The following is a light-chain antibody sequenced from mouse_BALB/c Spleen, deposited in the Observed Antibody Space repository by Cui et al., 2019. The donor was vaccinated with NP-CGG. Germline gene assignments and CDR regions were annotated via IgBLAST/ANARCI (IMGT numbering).Light chain of an antibody. CDR1: TGAVTTSNY. Sequence: HAGVTRECALTTSPGETVTLTCRASTGAVTTSNYANWVQEKPDHLFTGLIGGTNNRAPGVPARFSGSLIGDKAALTITGAQTEDEAIYFCALWYSNHWVFGGGTKLTVL. CDR3: ALWYSNHWV. CDR2: GTN. V-gene: IGLV1*01. J-gene: IGLJ1*01.